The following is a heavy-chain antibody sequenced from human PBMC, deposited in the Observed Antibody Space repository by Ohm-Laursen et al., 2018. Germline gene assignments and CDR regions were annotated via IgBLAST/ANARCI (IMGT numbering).Heavy chain of an antibody. CDR1: GFTFSDYY. Sequence: GSLRLSCAASGFTFSDYYMSWIRQAPGKGLEWVANIKQDGSEKYYVDSVKGRFTVSRDNAKNSLYVQMNSLRAEDTAVYFCARASAGLQHWGQGTLVTVSS. J-gene: IGHJ1*01. CDR2: IKQDGSEK. V-gene: IGHV3-7*01. D-gene: IGHD6-13*01. CDR3: ARASAGLQH.